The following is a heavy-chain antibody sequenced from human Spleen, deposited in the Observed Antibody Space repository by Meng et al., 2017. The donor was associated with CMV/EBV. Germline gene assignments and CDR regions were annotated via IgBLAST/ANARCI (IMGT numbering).Heavy chain of an antibody. D-gene: IGHD1-7*01. CDR2: ISSSSSYI. CDR1: SYY. Sequence: SYYWSWIRQPPGKGLEWVSSISSSSSYIYYADSVKGRFTISRDNAKNSLYLQMNSLRAEDTAVYYCARASNAGTTFNYWGQGTLVTVSS. CDR3: ARASNAGTTFNY. J-gene: IGHJ4*02. V-gene: IGHV3-21*01.